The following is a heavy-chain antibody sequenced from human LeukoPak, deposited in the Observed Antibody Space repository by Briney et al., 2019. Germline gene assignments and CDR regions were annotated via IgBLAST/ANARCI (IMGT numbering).Heavy chain of an antibody. CDR1: GYSISSGYY. V-gene: IGHV4-38-2*02. CDR2: IYHSGST. Sequence: SETLSLTCTVSGYSISSGYYWGWIRQPPGKGLEWIGSIYHSGSTYYNPSLKSRVTISVDTSKNQFSLKLSSVTAADTAVYYCARGAFDIWGQGTMVTVSS. CDR3: ARGAFDI. J-gene: IGHJ3*02.